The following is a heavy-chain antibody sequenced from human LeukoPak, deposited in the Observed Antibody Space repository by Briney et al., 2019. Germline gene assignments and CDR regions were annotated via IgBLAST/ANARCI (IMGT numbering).Heavy chain of an antibody. CDR2: IRHAGSAK. D-gene: IGHD3-10*01. Sequence: GGSLTLSCAAYGFTFSRHGMHWVRQAPGKGLEWVAFIRHAGSAKYYRDSVKGRFTISRDNSENTLYLQMNSLRADDTAVYDCARDPRGHGEYYFDYWGQGTLVTVSS. CDR3: ARDPRGHGEYYFDY. V-gene: IGHV3-30*02. CDR1: GFTFSRHG. J-gene: IGHJ4*02.